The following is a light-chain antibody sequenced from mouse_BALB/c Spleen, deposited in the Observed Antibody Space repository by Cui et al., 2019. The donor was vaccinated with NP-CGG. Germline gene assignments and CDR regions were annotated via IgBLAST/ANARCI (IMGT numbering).Light chain of an antibody. Sequence: QAVVTQESALTTSPGETVTPTCRSSTGAVTTSNYANWVQEKPDHLFTGLIGGTNNRVPGVPARFSGSLIGDKAVLTITGAQTEDEAIYFCALWYSNHWVFGGGTKLTVL. V-gene: IGLV1*01. CDR1: TGAVTTSNY. J-gene: IGLJ1*01. CDR3: ALWYSNHWV. CDR2: GTN.